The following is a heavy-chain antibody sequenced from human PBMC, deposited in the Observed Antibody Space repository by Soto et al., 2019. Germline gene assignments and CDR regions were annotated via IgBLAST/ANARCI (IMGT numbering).Heavy chain of an antibody. V-gene: IGHV3-53*01. CDR2: IYSGGST. D-gene: IGHD1-26*01. Sequence: GGSLSLSCAASGFTVSSNYMSWVRQAPGKGLEWVSVIYSGGSTYYADSVKGRFTISRDTSKNTLYLQMNSLRAEDTAVDYCARTRLGGSYFKSGAFDIWGQGTMVTVSS. J-gene: IGHJ3*02. CDR3: ARTRLGGSYFKSGAFDI. CDR1: GFTVSSNY.